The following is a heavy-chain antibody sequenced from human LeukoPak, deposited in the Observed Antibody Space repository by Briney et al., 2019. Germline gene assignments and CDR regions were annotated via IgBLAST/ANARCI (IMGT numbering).Heavy chain of an antibody. CDR2: INHSGST. CDR3: ARDRNTMIVVDSPHYYYGMDV. D-gene: IGHD3-22*01. V-gene: IGHV4-34*01. CDR1: GGSFSGYY. J-gene: IGHJ6*02. Sequence: PSETLSLTCAVYGGSFSGYYWSWIRQPPGKGLEWIGEINHSGSTNYNPSLKSRVTISVDTSKNQFSLKLSSVTAADTAVYYCARDRNTMIVVDSPHYYYGMDVWGQGTTVTVSS.